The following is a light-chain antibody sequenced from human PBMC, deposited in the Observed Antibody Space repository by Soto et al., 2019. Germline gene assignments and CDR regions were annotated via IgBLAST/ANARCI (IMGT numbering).Light chain of an antibody. CDR2: GAS. Sequence: EIVLTQSPGTLSLSPGERATLSCRASQSVSSNYLAWYQQRPGQAPRLLIYGASSRATGVPDRFSGSGSGTDFTLTISRLEPEDLVVYYGQKFGTSPRTFGKGPRVDIK. CDR1: QSVSSNY. CDR3: QKFGTSPRT. V-gene: IGKV3-20*01. J-gene: IGKJ1*01.